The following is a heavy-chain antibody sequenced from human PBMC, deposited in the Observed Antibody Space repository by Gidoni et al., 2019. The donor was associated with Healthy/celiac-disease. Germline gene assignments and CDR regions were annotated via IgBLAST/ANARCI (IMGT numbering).Heavy chain of an antibody. V-gene: IGHV3-23*01. CDR2: ISGSGGST. J-gene: IGHJ4*02. CDR1: GFTFSSYA. Sequence: EVQLLESGGGLVQPGGSLRLSCAASGFTFSSYAISWVRKAPGKGLEWVSAISGSGGSTYYADSVKGRFTISRDNSKNTLYLQMNSLRAEDTAVYYCAKDSSITMIVVVMKEYYFDYWGQGTLVTVSS. CDR3: AKDSSITMIVVVMKEYYFDY. D-gene: IGHD3-22*01.